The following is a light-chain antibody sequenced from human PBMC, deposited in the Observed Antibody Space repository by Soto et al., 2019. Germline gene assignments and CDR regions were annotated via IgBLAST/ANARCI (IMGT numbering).Light chain of an antibody. CDR3: QQRSRGYT. J-gene: IGKJ2*01. CDR1: QSISSY. CDR2: DAS. Sequence: EIVLTQSPATLSLSPGEGATLSCRASQSISSYLAWYQQKPGQAPRLLIYDASNRATGIPARFSGSGSGTDFTLTITRLESEDFAVYYCQQRSRGYTFGQGTKLELK. V-gene: IGKV3-11*01.